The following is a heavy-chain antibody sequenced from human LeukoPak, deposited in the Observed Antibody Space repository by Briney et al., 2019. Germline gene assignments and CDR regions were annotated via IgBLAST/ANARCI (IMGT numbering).Heavy chain of an antibody. CDR3: AGVESSSGYYYFDY. Sequence: PGGSLRLSCAASGFTFSSYSMNWVRQAPGKGLEWVSYISSSSTTIYYADSVKGRFTISRDNAKNSLYLQMNSLRAEDTAVYYCAGVESSSGYYYFDYWGQGTLVTVSS. D-gene: IGHD3-22*01. V-gene: IGHV3-48*04. J-gene: IGHJ4*02. CDR1: GFTFSSYS. CDR2: ISSSSTTI.